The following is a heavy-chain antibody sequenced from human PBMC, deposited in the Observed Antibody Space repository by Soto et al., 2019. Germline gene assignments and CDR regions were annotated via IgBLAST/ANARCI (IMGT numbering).Heavy chain of an antibody. D-gene: IGHD3-9*01. V-gene: IGHV3-33*01. J-gene: IGHJ3*02. Sequence: QVQLVESGGGVVQPGRSLRLSCAASGFTFSSYGMHWVRQAPGKGLEWVAVIWYDGSNKYYADSVKGRFTISRDNSKNTLYLQMNSLRAEDTAVYYCARGVLRYFDWLSHDAFDIWGQGTMVPVSS. CDR3: ARGVLRYFDWLSHDAFDI. CDR1: GFTFSSYG. CDR2: IWYDGSNK.